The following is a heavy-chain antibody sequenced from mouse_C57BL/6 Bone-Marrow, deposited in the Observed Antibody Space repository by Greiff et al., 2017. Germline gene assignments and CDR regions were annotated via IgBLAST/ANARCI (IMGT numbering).Heavy chain of an antibody. Sequence: QVQLQQSGAELVRPGASVTLSCKASGYTFTDYEMHWVKQTPVHGLEWIGAIDPETGGTAYNQKFKGKAILTADKSSSTAYMELRSLTSEDSAVYYCTRLGKYYGSYYFDSRGQGTTLTVSS. CDR1: GYTFTDYE. J-gene: IGHJ2*01. CDR2: IDPETGGT. V-gene: IGHV1-15*01. CDR3: TRLGKYYGSYYFDS. D-gene: IGHD1-1*02.